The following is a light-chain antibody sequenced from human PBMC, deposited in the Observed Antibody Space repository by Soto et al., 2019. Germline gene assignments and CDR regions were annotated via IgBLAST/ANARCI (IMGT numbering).Light chain of an antibody. V-gene: IGLV2-8*01. CDR3: TSYAGTYSFFYV. J-gene: IGLJ1*01. CDR2: EVS. CDR1: SSDIGAYNY. Sequence: QSALAQPPSAFGPPGQSITLSSNGTSSDIGAYNYVSWYQQLPGKAPKLIIYEVSKRPSGVPDRFSGSKSGNTASLTVSGLQAEDEADYYCTSYAGTYSFFYVFGTGTKVTVL.